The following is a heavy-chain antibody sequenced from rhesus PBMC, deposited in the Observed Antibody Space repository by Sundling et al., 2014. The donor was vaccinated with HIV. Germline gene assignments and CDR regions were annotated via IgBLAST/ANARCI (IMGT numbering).Heavy chain of an antibody. CDR2: ISGNTGNT. D-gene: IGHD3-3*01. CDR1: TDSITGSY. Sequence: QVQLQESGPGLVRPSETLSLTCAVSTDSITGSYWTWIRQSPGKGLEWIGRISGNTGNTDYNPSLQSRVTFLRDMSKSQFSLKLRSLTAADTAVYYCAREDVWVYGLDSWGQGVVVTVSS. J-gene: IGHJ6*01. CDR3: AREDVWVYGLDS. V-gene: IGHV4-173*01.